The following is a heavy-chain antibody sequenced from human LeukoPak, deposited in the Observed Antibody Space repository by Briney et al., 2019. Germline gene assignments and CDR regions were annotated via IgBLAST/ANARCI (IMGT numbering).Heavy chain of an antibody. D-gene: IGHD3-10*02. CDR2: ISSSGSTI. Sequence: GGSLRLSCAAYGFTFSSYEMNWVRQAPGKGLEWVSYISSSGSTIYYADSVKGRFTISRDNAKNSLSLQMNSLRAEDTAVYYCAELGITMIGGVWGKGTTVTISS. CDR3: AELGITMIGGV. V-gene: IGHV3-48*03. J-gene: IGHJ6*04. CDR1: GFTFSSYE.